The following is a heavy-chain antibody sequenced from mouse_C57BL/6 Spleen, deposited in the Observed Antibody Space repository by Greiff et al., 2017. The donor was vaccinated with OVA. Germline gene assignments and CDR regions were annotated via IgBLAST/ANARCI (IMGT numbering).Heavy chain of an antibody. D-gene: IGHD3-2*02. CDR2: ISSGGSYT. J-gene: IGHJ3*01. Sequence: EVKLVESGGDLVKPGGSLKLSCAASGFTFSSYGMSWVRQTPDKRLEWVATISSGGSYTYYPDSVKGLFTISRDTAKNALYLQMSRLKAEDAAMYYCGRLDSSGSWFAYWGQGTLVTVSA. CDR1: GFTFSSYG. CDR3: GRLDSSGSWFAY. V-gene: IGHV5-6*01.